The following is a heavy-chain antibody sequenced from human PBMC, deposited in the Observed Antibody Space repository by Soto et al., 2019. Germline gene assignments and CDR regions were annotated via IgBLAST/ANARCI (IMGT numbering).Heavy chain of an antibody. CDR3: AKDGWNFPPDP. J-gene: IGHJ5*02. CDR2: ISGVGGNT. CDR1: GFTFSSFA. Sequence: PVGSLRLSCAASGFTFSSFAMSWVRRAPGKGLEWASGISGVGGNTYYADSVKGRFTISRDNSKNTLHLQMNSLRAEDTAVYYCAKDGWNFPPDPWGQGTLVTVSS. V-gene: IGHV3-23*01. D-gene: IGHD1-7*01.